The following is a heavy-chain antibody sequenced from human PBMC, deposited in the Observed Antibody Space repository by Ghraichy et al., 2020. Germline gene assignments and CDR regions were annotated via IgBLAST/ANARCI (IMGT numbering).Heavy chain of an antibody. CDR2: IYYSGST. D-gene: IGHD3-3*01. J-gene: IGHJ5*02. V-gene: IGHV4-59*01. CDR3: ASSPGDFWSGYYDLNNWFDP. CDR1: GGSISSYY. Sequence: SQTLSLTCTVSGGSISSYYWSWIRQPPGKGLEWIGYIYYSGSTNYNPSLKSRVTISVDTSKNQFSLKLGSVTAADTAVYYCASSPGDFWSGYYDLNNWFDPWGQGTLVTVSS.